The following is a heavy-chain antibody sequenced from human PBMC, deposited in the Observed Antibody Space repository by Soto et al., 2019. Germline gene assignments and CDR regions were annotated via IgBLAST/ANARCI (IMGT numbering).Heavy chain of an antibody. V-gene: IGHV3-30-3*01. J-gene: IGHJ4*02. CDR2: ISYDGSNK. Sequence: QVQLVESGGGVVQPGRSLRLSCAASGFTFSSYAMHWVRQAPGKGLEWVAVISYDGSNKYYADSVKGRFTISRDNSKNTLYLQMNSLRAEVTAVYYCASGDYYIDYWGQGTLVTVSS. CDR3: ASGDYYIDY. D-gene: IGHD4-17*01. CDR1: GFTFSSYA.